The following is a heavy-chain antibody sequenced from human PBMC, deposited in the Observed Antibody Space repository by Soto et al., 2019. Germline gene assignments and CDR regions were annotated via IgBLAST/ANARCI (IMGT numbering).Heavy chain of an antibody. V-gene: IGHV1-69*01. Sequence: QVQLVQSGAEVKKPGSSVKVSCKASGGTFSTKYAISWVRQAPGEGLEWMGGITPSFGTRDYAQKFQDRVTITADASTSIVYMELTSLRSQDTAVYYRATSPGFGGYYVVWGQGTLVTVSS. D-gene: IGHD3-10*02. CDR1: GGTFSTKYA. CDR2: ITPSFGTR. J-gene: IGHJ4*02. CDR3: ATSPGFGGYYVV.